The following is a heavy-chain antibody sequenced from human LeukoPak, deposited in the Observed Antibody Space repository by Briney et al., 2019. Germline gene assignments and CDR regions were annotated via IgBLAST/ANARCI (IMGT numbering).Heavy chain of an antibody. CDR1: GFTFSDYY. J-gene: IGHJ4*02. V-gene: IGHV3-11*04. CDR2: ISSSGSTI. CDR3: ARRDSSSWLLYYFDY. Sequence: GGSLRLSCAASGFTFSDYYMSWIRQAPGKGLEWVSCISSSGSTIYYADSVKGRFTISRDNAKNSLYLQMNSLRAEDTAVYYCARRDSSSWLLYYFDYWGQGTLVTVSS. D-gene: IGHD6-13*01.